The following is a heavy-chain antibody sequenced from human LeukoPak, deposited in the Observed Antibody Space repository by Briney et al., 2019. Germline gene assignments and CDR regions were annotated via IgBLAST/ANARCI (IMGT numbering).Heavy chain of an antibody. D-gene: IGHD3-9*01. V-gene: IGHV4-31*03. CDR2: IYYSGST. Sequence: SETLSLTCTVSGGSISSGGYYWSWIRQHPGKGLEWIGYIYYSGSTYYNPSLKSRFTISVDTSKNQFSLKLSSVTAADTAVYYCARVPNEAPNYDILTGYYSAPYYFDYWGQGTLVTVSS. J-gene: IGHJ4*02. CDR3: ARVPNEAPNYDILTGYYSAPYYFDY. CDR1: GGSISSGGYY.